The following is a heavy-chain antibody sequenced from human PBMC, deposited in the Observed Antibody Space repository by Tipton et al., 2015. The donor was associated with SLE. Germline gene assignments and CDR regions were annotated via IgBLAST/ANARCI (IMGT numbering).Heavy chain of an antibody. D-gene: IGHD5-12*01. CDR2: IYYGGST. V-gene: IGHV4-31*03. CDR3: ARGVAPDAFDI. J-gene: IGHJ3*02. Sequence: TLSLTCTVSGGSISSGGYYWSWIRQHPGKGLEWIGYIYYGGSTYYNPSLKSRVTISVDTSKNQFSLKLSSVTAADTAVYYCARGVAPDAFDIWGQGTMVTVSS. CDR1: GGSISSGGYY.